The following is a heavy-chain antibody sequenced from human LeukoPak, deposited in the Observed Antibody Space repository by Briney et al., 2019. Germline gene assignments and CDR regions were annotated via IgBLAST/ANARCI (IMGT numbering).Heavy chain of an antibody. CDR1: GFTFDDYA. CDR3: AKPRDGYNYGFDY. V-gene: IGHV3-9*01. J-gene: IGHJ4*02. Sequence: PGRSLRLSCAASGFTFDDYAMHWVRQAPGKGLVWVSGISWNSGSIGYADSVKGRFTISRDNAKNSLYLQMNSLRAEDTALYYCAKPRDGYNYGFDYWGQGTLVTVSS. CDR2: ISWNSGSI. D-gene: IGHD5-24*01.